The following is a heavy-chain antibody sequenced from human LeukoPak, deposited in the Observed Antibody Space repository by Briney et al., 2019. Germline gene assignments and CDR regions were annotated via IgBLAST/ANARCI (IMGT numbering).Heavy chain of an antibody. V-gene: IGHV4-39*01. CDR2: IYHSGST. CDR3: ARRSEFDNTHYHYFDY. J-gene: IGHJ4*02. D-gene: IGHD2-15*01. CDR1: GXSIDSRSNY. Sequence: SETLSLTWTVSGXSIDSRSNYWDWIRQAPGKGQEWIGTIYHSGSTEYNPSLKSRVAIFVDTSKNQFSLILHSVAAADTAVYYCARRSEFDNTHYHYFDYWGQGALVTVSS.